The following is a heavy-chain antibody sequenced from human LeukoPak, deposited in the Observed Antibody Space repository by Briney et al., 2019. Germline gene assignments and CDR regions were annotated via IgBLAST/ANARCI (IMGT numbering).Heavy chain of an antibody. CDR1: GYTFTGYY. CDR3: VRRPAMSGFDP. V-gene: IGHV1-2*02. Sequence: GASVKVSCKASGYTFTGYYMHWVRQAPGEGGFEWLGWINPNSGAANYALKFQGRVTMTRDTSINTAYLELSSLRFDDTAMYYCVRRPAMSGFDPWGQGTLVTVSS. J-gene: IGHJ5*02. CDR2: INPNSGAA.